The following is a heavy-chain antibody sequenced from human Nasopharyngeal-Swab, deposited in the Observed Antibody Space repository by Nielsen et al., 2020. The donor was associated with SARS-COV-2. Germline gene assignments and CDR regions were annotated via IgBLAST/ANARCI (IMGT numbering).Heavy chain of an antibody. D-gene: IGHD3-10*01. J-gene: IGHJ4*02. V-gene: IGHV4-34*01. CDR2: VSHSGST. CDR1: GGSFSGHQ. CDR3: ARQGVRAVISH. Sequence: SETLSLTCAVYGGSFSGHQWSWVRQPPGKGLEWIGEVSHSGSTNYNPSLKSRVTISVDTSKNQFSLKLSSVTAADTAVYYCARQGVRAVISHWGQGTLVTVSS.